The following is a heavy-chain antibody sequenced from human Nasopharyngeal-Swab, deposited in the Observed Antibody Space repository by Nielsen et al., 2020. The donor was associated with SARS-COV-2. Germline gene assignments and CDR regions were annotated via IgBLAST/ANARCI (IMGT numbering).Heavy chain of an antibody. V-gene: IGHV3-53*01. CDR2: IYASGDT. J-gene: IGHJ4*02. Sequence: GESLKISCAASGFTVTNNYMTWVRQVPGKGLEWISHIYASGDTHTADAVKGRFTISRDSSENTLYLEMNNLTPDDTATYYCAAPLTGLHYWGQSTLIPVSS. CDR1: GFTVTNNY. D-gene: IGHD1-20*01. CDR3: AAPLTGLHY.